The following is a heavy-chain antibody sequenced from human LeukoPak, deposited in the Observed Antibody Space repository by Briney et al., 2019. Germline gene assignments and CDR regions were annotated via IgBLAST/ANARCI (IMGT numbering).Heavy chain of an antibody. D-gene: IGHD4/OR15-4a*01. V-gene: IGHV1-69*13. CDR3: ARDLSDYGMYYFDY. J-gene: IGHJ4*02. Sequence: SVKVSCKASGGSFSSYGISWVRLAPGQGLEWMGGIIPISGTANYAQKFQGRVTITADESTSTAYMDLNSLRSEDTAVYYCARDLSDYGMYYFDYWGQGTLVTVSS. CDR2: IIPISGTA. CDR1: GGSFSSYG.